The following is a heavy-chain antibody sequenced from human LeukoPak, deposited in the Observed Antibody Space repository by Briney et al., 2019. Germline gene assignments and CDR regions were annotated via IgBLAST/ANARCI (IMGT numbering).Heavy chain of an antibody. CDR2: IGIDRGNT. CDR1: GFPFIEYS. V-gene: IGHV3-48*01. CDR3: ARDHNYAFDN. D-gene: IGHD1-1*01. J-gene: IGHJ4*02. Sequence: GGSLRLSCTASGFPFIEYSVNWVRQAPGKGLDWISYIGIDRGNTKYADSVRCRFSIAADKAKNSLYLQMHSLRVADTAVYYCARDHNYAFDNWGQGTLVSVAS.